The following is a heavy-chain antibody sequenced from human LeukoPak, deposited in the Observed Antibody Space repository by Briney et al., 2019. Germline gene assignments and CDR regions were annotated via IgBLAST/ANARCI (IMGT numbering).Heavy chain of an antibody. D-gene: IGHD4-17*01. CDR1: GFTFSSYG. Sequence: GSLRLSCAASGFTFSSYGMHWVRQAPGKGLEWVAFIRYDGSNKYYADSVKGRFTISRDNSKNTLYLQMNSLRAEDTAVYYCARAPTVTTAGAGYWGQGTLVTVSS. CDR2: IRYDGSNK. V-gene: IGHV3-30*02. CDR3: ARAPTVTTAGAGY. J-gene: IGHJ4*02.